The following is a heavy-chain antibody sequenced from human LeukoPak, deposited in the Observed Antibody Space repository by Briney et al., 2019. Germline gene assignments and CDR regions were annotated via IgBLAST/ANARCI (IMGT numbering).Heavy chain of an antibody. CDR3: AKSDYYASGLDY. CDR1: GGSISSNY. D-gene: IGHD3-10*01. J-gene: IGHJ4*02. CDR2: IYYSGST. Sequence: PSETLSLTCIVSGGSISSNYWSWIRQPPGKGLEWIGHIYYSGSTNYNPSLKSRVTISVDTSKKQFSLKLSSVTAAGTAVYYCAKSDYYASGLDYWGQGTLVTVSS. V-gene: IGHV4-59*08.